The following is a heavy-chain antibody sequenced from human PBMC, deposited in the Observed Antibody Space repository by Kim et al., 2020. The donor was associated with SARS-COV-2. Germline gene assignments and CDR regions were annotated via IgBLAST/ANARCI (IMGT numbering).Heavy chain of an antibody. J-gene: IGHJ6*02. CDR3: ARDHGSAWNPFAMDV. CDR2: IVTMTGTT. D-gene: IGHD1-1*01. V-gene: IGHV1-69*04. Sequence: SVKVSCKASGGTFTNYGISWVRQAPGQGLEWMGRIVTMTGTTTSAQRLEGRVTITADISAAIVYMELRGLTSDDTALYYCARDHGSAWNPFAMDVWGQGTTVTVSS. CDR1: GGTFTNYG.